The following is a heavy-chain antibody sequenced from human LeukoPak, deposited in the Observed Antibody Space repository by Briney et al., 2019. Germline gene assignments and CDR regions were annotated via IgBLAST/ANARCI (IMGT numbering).Heavy chain of an antibody. D-gene: IGHD6-19*01. CDR1: GGSISSYY. J-gene: IGHJ4*02. CDR2: IYYSGST. Sequence: SETLSLTCTVSGGSISSYYWSWIRQPPGKGLEWIGYIYYSGSTNYNPSLKSRVTISVDTSKNQFSLKLSSVTAADTAVYYCARDRMGSSGWFDYWGQGTLVTASS. CDR3: ARDRMGSSGWFDY. V-gene: IGHV4-59*01.